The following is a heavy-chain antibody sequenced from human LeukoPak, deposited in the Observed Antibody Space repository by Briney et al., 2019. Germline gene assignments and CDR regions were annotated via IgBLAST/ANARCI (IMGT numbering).Heavy chain of an antibody. CDR2: IKQDGSEK. D-gene: IGHD3-3*01. J-gene: IGHJ6*02. V-gene: IGHV3-7*01. CDR3: ARDGSETDYDFWSGYYNPAGYYYYYGMDV. Sequence: GGPLRSPCAASEYRFISYWRSWGRQPPGKGQEWVPNIKQDGSEKDYVDSVKGRFTISRDNAKNSLYLQMNSLRAEDKAVYYCARDGSETDYDFWSGYYNPAGYYYYYGMDVWGQGTTVTVSS. CDR1: EYRFISYW.